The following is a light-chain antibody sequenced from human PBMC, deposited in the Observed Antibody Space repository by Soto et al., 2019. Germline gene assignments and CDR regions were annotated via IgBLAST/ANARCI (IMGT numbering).Light chain of an antibody. CDR2: AAP. Sequence: EIVLTQSPGTLSLSPGERATLSCRASQSVSSSYLACYHQKPGKHPRLLSYAAPVIAPGIQDRFSGRWSGTDFTLTIRRLEPEDFAVYYWQQYGSSHRTFGQGTRLEIK. V-gene: IGKV3-20*01. CDR3: QQYGSSHRT. J-gene: IGKJ5*01. CDR1: QSVSSSY.